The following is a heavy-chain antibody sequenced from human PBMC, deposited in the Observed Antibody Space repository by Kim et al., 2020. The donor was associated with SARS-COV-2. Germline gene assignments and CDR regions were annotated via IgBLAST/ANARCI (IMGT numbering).Heavy chain of an antibody. Sequence: GSLRLSCAASGFTFSNAWMSWVRQAPGKGLEWVGRIKSKTDGGTTDYAAPVKGRFTISRDDSKNTLYLQMNSLKTEDTAVYYCTTNYLTMVRGVIIKGDYWGQGTLVTVSS. D-gene: IGHD3-10*01. CDR3: TTNYLTMVRGVIIKGDY. CDR2: IKSKTDGGTT. J-gene: IGHJ4*02. CDR1: GFTFSNAW. V-gene: IGHV3-15*01.